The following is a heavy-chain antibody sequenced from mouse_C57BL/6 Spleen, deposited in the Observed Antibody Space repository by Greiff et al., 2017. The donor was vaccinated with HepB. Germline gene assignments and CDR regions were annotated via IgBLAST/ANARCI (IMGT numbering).Heavy chain of an antibody. V-gene: IGHV1-5*01. D-gene: IGHD2-4*01. J-gene: IGHJ3*01. CDR1: GYTFTSYW. Sequence: VQLKQSGTVLARPGASVKMSCKTSGYTFTSYWMHWVKQRPGQGLEWIGAIYPGNSDTSYNQKFKGKAKLTAVTSASTAYMELSSLTNEDSAVYYCTRGKKNYDYDEGFAYWGQGTLVTVSA. CDR2: IYPGNSDT. CDR3: TRGKKNYDYDEGFAY.